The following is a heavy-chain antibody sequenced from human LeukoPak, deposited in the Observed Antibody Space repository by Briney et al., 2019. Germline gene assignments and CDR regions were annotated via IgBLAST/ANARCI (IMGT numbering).Heavy chain of an antibody. V-gene: IGHV3-48*04. CDR3: ARPMGATDAFDI. Sequence: GGSLRLSCAASGFTFSSYAMSWIRQAPGKGLEWVSYISSSGGTISYADSVKGRFTISRDNAKNSLYLQMNSLRAEDTAVCYCARPMGATDAFDIWGQGTMVTVSS. CDR1: GFTFSSYA. CDR2: ISSSGGTI. J-gene: IGHJ3*02. D-gene: IGHD1-26*01.